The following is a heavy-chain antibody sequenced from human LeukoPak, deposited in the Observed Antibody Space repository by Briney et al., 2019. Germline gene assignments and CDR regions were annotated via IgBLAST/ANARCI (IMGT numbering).Heavy chain of an antibody. J-gene: IGHJ6*02. CDR2: INPSGGST. Sequence: ASVKVSCKASGYTFTSYYMHWVRQAPGQGLEGMGIINPSGGSTSYAQKFQGRVTMTRDTSTSTVYMELSSLRSEDTAVYYCARGRNGEYYYYGMDVWGQGTTVTVSS. D-gene: IGHD1-14*01. CDR1: GYTFTSYY. CDR3: ARGRNGEYYYYGMDV. V-gene: IGHV1-46*01.